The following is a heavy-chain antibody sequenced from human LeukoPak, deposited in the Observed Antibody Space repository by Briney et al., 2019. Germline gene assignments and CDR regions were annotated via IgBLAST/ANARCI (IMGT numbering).Heavy chain of an antibody. Sequence: SETLSLTCAVSGGSISSGGYSWSWLRQPPGKGLEWIGYIYHSGSTYYNPSLKSRVTISVDRSKNQFSLKLSSVTAADTAVYYCARETYYDSSGYYDYWGQGTLVTVSS. V-gene: IGHV4-30-2*01. J-gene: IGHJ4*02. CDR1: GGSISSGGYS. D-gene: IGHD3-22*01. CDR2: IYHSGST. CDR3: ARETYYDSSGYYDY.